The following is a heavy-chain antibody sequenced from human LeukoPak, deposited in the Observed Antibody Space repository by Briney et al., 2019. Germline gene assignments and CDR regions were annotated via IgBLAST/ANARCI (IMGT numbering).Heavy chain of an antibody. V-gene: IGHV5-51*01. CDR1: GYSFTTYW. J-gene: IGHJ4*02. CDR2: IYPGYSDT. D-gene: IGHD2-8*01. Sequence: GESLKISCKGSGYSFTTYWIGWVRQMPGRGLEWMGIIYPGYSDTRYSSAFKGQVTISADKSISTAYLQWSSLKASDTAMYYCAKMYSTSPGSFDYWGQGTLVTVSS. CDR3: AKMYSTSPGSFDY.